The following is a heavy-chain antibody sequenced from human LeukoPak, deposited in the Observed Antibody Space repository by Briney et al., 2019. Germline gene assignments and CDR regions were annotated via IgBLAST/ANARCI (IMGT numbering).Heavy chain of an antibody. CDR1: GFTFSSSV. Sequence: PGGSLRLSCVASGFTFSSSVMSWVRQAPGKGLEWVSLISGGGGSTYYADSVKGRFTISRDNSKNTLYLQMNSLSAEDTAVYYCAQRGATGHYFDYWGQGTLVTVSS. CDR3: AQRGATGHYFDY. CDR2: ISGGGGST. D-gene: IGHD1-1*01. V-gene: IGHV3-23*01. J-gene: IGHJ4*02.